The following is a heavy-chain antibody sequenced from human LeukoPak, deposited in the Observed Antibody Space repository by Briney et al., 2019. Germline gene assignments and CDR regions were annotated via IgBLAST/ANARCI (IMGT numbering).Heavy chain of an antibody. J-gene: IGHJ3*02. CDR3: AKEERLLWFGELSGAFDI. CDR2: ISGSGGST. Sequence: GGSLRLSCAASGFTFSSYAMSWVRQAPGKGLEWVSAISGSGGSTYYADSVKGRFTTSRDNSKNTLYLQMNSLRAEDTAVYYCAKEERLLWFGELSGAFDIWGQGTMVTVSS. D-gene: IGHD3-10*01. CDR1: GFTFSSYA. V-gene: IGHV3-23*01.